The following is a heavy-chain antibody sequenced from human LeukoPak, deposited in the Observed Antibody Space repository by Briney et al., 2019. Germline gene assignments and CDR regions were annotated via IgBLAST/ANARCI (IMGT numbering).Heavy chain of an antibody. Sequence: ASVKVSCKASGYTFTSYGISWVGQAPGQGLEGMGWISAYNGKTNYAKKLQGRVTMTTETSTSTAYMELTSLRSDDTAVYYCARYYGSGSYRAIDYWGQGTLVTVSS. CDR3: ARYYGSGSYRAIDY. V-gene: IGHV1-18*01. CDR2: ISAYNGKT. J-gene: IGHJ4*02. CDR1: GYTFTSYG. D-gene: IGHD3-10*01.